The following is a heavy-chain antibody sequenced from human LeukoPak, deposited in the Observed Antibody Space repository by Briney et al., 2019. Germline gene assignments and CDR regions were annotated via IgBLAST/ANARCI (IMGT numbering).Heavy chain of an antibody. J-gene: IGHJ4*02. Sequence: ASVKVSCKASGYTFTSYYMHWVRQAPGQGLEWMGIINPSGGSTSYAQKFQGRVTMTRDESTSTAYMELSSLRSEDTAVYYCARDPSDYGDRFDYWGQGTLVTVSS. CDR2: INPSGGST. CDR3: ARDPSDYGDRFDY. V-gene: IGHV1-46*01. CDR1: GYTFTSYY. D-gene: IGHD4-17*01.